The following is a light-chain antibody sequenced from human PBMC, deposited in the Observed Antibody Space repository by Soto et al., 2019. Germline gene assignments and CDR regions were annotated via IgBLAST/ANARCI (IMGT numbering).Light chain of an antibody. CDR1: QSVSSSY. V-gene: IGKV3-20*01. CDR3: HQRQSWPRT. J-gene: IGKJ1*01. CDR2: GAS. Sequence: EIVLTQSPGTLSLSPGERATLSCRASQSVSSSYLAWYQQKPGQAPRLLIYGASSRATGIPDRFSGSGYETDFTITISDVQPEDFAVYYCHQRQSWPRTFGHGTKVDIK.